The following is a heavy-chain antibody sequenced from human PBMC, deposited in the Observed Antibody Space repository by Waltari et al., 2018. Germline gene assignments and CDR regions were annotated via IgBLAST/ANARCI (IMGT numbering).Heavy chain of an antibody. V-gene: IGHV4-34*01. J-gene: IGHJ3*02. CDR2: INHSGST. Sequence: QVQLQQWGAGLLKPSETRSLTCAVYGGSFSGYYWSWSRQPPGKGLEWLGEINHSGSTNYNPSLKSRVTISVDTSKNQFSLKLSSVTAADTAVYYCARGDDSSGYYLLDAFDIWGQGTMVTVSS. CDR3: ARGDDSSGYYLLDAFDI. CDR1: GGSFSGYY. D-gene: IGHD3-22*01.